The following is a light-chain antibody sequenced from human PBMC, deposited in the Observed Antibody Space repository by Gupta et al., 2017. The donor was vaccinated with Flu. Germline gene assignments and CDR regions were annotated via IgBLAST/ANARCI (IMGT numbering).Light chain of an antibody. CDR3: QQSDSTPLST. Sequence: DIQMTQSPSSLSASVGDRVTITCRASQSISSYLNWYQQKPGKAPKLLIYAASSLQSGVPSRFSGSGSGTDLTLTISSRQPEDFATYYCQQSDSTPLSTFGPGTKVDIK. CDR1: QSISSY. CDR2: AAS. V-gene: IGKV1-39*01. J-gene: IGKJ3*01.